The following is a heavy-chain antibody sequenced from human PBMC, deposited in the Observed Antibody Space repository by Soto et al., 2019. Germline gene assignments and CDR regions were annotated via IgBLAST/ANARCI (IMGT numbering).Heavy chain of an antibody. J-gene: IGHJ3*02. CDR1: GYTFTGYG. CDR2: ISAYNGNT. D-gene: IGHD6-19*01. V-gene: IGHV1-18*01. Sequence: ASVKVSCKASGYTFTGYGISWVRQAPGQGLEWMGWISAYNGNTNYAQKLQGRVTMTTDTSTSTAYMELRSLRSDDTAVYYCARGSSGWYRNAFDIWGQGTMVTVSS. CDR3: ARGSSGWYRNAFDI.